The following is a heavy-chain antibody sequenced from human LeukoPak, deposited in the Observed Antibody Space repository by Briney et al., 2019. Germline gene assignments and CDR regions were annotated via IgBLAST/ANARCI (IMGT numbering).Heavy chain of an antibody. V-gene: IGHV4-39*01. CDR1: GFTVSSNY. CDR3: ARVRRYGALNPLFDY. J-gene: IGHJ4*02. Sequence: GSLRLSCAASGFTVSSNYLSWVRQPPGKGLEWIGSIYYSGSTYYNPSLKSRVTISVDTSKNQFSLKLSSVTAADTAVYYCARVRRYGALNPLFDYWGQGTLVTVSS. CDR2: IYYSGST. D-gene: IGHD4-17*01.